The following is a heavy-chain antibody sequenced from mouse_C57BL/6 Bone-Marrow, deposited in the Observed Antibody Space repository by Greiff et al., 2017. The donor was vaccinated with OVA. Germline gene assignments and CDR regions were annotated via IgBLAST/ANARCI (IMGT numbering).Heavy chain of an antibody. Sequence: VQLVESGPGLVQPSQSLSITCTVSGFSLTSYGVHWVRQSPGKGLEWLGVIWSGGSTDYNAAFISRLSISKDNSKSQVFFKMNSLQADDTAIYYWARKWRGYYDYDESFDYWGQGTTLTVSS. CDR2: IWSGGST. D-gene: IGHD2-4*01. CDR3: ARKWRGYYDYDESFDY. CDR1: GFSLTSYG. V-gene: IGHV2-2*01. J-gene: IGHJ2*01.